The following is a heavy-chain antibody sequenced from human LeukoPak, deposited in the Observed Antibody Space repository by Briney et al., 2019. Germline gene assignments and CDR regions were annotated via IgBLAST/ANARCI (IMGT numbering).Heavy chain of an antibody. Sequence: AASVKVSCKASGGTFSSYAISWVRQAPGQGLEWMGGIIPIFGTANYAQKFQGRVTITADESTSTAYMELSSLRSEDTAVYYCARSPHYDSSGYYFDYWGQGTLVTVSS. CDR3: ARSPHYDSSGYYFDY. V-gene: IGHV1-69*13. D-gene: IGHD3-22*01. J-gene: IGHJ4*02. CDR1: GGTFSSYA. CDR2: IIPIFGTA.